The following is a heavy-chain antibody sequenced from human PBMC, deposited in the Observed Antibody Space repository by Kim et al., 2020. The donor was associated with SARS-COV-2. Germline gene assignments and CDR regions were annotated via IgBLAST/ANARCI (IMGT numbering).Heavy chain of an antibody. D-gene: IGHD3-10*01. Sequence: ADSVKARFTISRDISKNTLYLQMNSLRAEDTAVYYCARWDYGSGSYYMTYWGQGTLVTVSS. J-gene: IGHJ4*02. V-gene: IGHV3-30*07. CDR3: ARWDYGSGSYYMTY.